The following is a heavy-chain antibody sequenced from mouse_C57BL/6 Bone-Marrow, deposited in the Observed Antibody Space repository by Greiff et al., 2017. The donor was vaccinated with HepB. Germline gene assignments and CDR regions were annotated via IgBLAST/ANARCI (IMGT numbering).Heavy chain of an antibody. D-gene: IGHD2-2*01. J-gene: IGHJ3*01. Sequence: QVQLQESGPGLVAPSQSLSITCTVSGFSLTSYAISWVRQPPGKGLEWLGVIWTGGGTNYNSALKSRLSISKDNSKSQVFLKMNSLQTDDTARYYCARISLIYYGYDGGAWFAYWGQGTLVTVSA. V-gene: IGHV2-9-1*01. CDR3: ARISLIYYGYDGGAWFAY. CDR1: GFSLTSYA. CDR2: IWTGGGT.